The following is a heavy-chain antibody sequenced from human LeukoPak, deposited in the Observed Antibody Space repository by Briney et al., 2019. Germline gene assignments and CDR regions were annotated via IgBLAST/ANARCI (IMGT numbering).Heavy chain of an antibody. V-gene: IGHV4-31*03. CDR2: IYYSGST. CDR1: GGSISSGGYY. Sequence: SETLSLTCTVSGGSISSGGYYWSWIRQHPGKGLEWIGYIYYSGSTYYNPSLKSRVTISVDTSKNQFSLHLNSVTPEDTAVYYCARRLTQYDCFDPWGQGILVTVSS. D-gene: IGHD2-2*01. J-gene: IGHJ5*02. CDR3: ARRLTQYDCFDP.